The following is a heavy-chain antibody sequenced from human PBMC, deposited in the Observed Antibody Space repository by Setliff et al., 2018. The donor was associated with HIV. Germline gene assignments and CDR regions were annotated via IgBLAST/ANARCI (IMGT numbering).Heavy chain of an antibody. CDR1: GGSISSTNYY. Sequence: PSETLSLTCIVSGGSISSTNYYWGWIRQPPGKGLEWIGSIYYSGSTYYNPSLKSRITISVDTSKNQFSLNLRSVTAADTAVYYCASWGRARRANYNFWSGSSWFDPWGQGILVTVSS. J-gene: IGHJ5*02. V-gene: IGHV4-39*07. CDR3: ASWGRARRANYNFWSGSSWFDP. CDR2: IYYSGST. D-gene: IGHD3-3*01.